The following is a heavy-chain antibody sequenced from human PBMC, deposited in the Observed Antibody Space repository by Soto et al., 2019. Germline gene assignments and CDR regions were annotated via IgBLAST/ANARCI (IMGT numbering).Heavy chain of an antibody. CDR3: AREDYDGDYFYGMDV. V-gene: IGHV4-31*03. Sequence: QVQLQESGPGLVKLSQTLSLTCTVSGGSISSGGYYWSWIRQHPGKGLEWIGHIYYTGSTYYNPSLKSRVTISIDTSKNQFSLRLSSVTAADTAVYYCAREDYDGDYFYGMDVWGQGTNVTGSS. J-gene: IGHJ6*01. D-gene: IGHD4-17*01. CDR1: GGSISSGGYY. CDR2: IYYTGST.